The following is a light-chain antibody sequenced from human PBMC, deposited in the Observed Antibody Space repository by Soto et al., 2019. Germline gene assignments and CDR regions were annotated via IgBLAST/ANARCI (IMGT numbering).Light chain of an antibody. CDR2: DTS. CDR1: QTVFSY. J-gene: IGKJ5*01. CDR3: KQRYRWHPIT. V-gene: IGKV3-11*01. Sequence: EVVLTQSPATLSLSPGERATLSCRASQTVFSYVAWYQQKPGQAPRLVIYDTSNSASGIHARFSGSGSGTDFTLTIKNLTTEHIAVYYCKQRYRWHPITHGQGKRLEIK.